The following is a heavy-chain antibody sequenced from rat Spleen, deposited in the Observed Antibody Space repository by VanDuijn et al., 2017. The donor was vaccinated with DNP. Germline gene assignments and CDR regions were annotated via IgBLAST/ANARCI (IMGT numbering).Heavy chain of an antibody. J-gene: IGHJ3*01. Sequence: EVQLVESGGGLVQPGGSLKLSCVASGFTFNYFWMTWVRQVPGKGLEWVASITNSYSTSYTDSVKGRFTMSRDNAMSSLYLQMDSLRSEDTATYYCTTDAAYWGQGTLVTVSS. V-gene: IGHV5-31*01. CDR1: GFTFNYFW. CDR3: TTDAAY. CDR2: ITNSYST.